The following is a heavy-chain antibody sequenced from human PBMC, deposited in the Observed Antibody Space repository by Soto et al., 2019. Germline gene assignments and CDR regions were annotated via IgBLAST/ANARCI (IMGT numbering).Heavy chain of an antibody. Sequence: PGESLKISCKGSGYSFTSYWISWVRQMPGKGLEWMGRIDPSDSYTNYSPSFQGHVTISADKSISTAYLQWSSLKASDTAMYYCARLLSPTYPDLGVVMGTYYGMDVWGQGTTVSVCS. D-gene: IGHD3-3*01. V-gene: IGHV5-10-1*01. CDR1: GYSFTSYW. CDR3: ARLLSPTYPDLGVVMGTYYGMDV. J-gene: IGHJ6*02. CDR2: IDPSDSYT.